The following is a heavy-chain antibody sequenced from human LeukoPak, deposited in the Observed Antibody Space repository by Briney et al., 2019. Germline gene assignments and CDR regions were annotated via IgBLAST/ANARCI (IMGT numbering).Heavy chain of an antibody. J-gene: IGHJ4*02. Sequence: PSETLSLTCTVSGGSISSYYWSWIRQPPGKGLEWIGYIYYSRSTNYNPSLKSRVTISVDTSKNQFSLKLSSVTAADTAVYYCAREVGAGYFDYWGQGTLVTVSS. CDR2: IYYSRST. CDR1: GGSISSYY. D-gene: IGHD1-26*01. V-gene: IGHV4-59*01. CDR3: AREVGAGYFDY.